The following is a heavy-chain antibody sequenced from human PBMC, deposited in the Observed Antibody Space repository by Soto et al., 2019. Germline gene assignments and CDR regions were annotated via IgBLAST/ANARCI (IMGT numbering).Heavy chain of an antibody. V-gene: IGHV1-69*01. CDR3: ARLGTKAMDV. J-gene: IGHJ6*02. D-gene: IGHD2-2*01. CDR1: GGTFDAYT. CDR2: IIPLFGPA. Sequence: QVQLVQSGAEVRKPGSSVRVSCKASGGTFDAYTITWVRQAPGQGLEWMGGIIPLFGPANYAQKFQGRVTITAYESTTTAHMELSSLRSEDTAVYFCARLGTKAMDVWGQGTTVTIPS.